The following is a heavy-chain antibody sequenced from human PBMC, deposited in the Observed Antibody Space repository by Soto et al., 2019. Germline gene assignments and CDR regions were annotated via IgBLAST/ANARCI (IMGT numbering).Heavy chain of an antibody. D-gene: IGHD3-3*01. Sequence: KPSETLSLTCAVYGGSFSGYYWSWIRQPPGKGLEWIGEINHSGSTDYNPSLKSRVTISVDTSKNQFSLKLSSVTAADTAVYYCARGYSDFWSGYLGWFDPWGQGTLVT. V-gene: IGHV4-34*01. CDR1: GGSFSGYY. CDR2: INHSGST. CDR3: ARGYSDFWSGYLGWFDP. J-gene: IGHJ5*02.